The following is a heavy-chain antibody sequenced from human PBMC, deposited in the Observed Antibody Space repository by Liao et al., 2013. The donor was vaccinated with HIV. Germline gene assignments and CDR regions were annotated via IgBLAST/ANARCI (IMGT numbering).Heavy chain of an antibody. D-gene: IGHD3-3*01. J-gene: IGHJ3*02. CDR1: GGSISSGDYY. CDR2: IYYSGST. V-gene: IGHV4-30-4*08. Sequence: QVQLQESGPGLVKPSQTLSLTCTVSGGSISSGDYYWSWIRQPPGKGLEWIGYIYYSGSTYYNPSLKSRVTISVDTSKNQFSLKLSSVTAADTAVYYCARESPYYDFWSGYYGSRGDAFDIWGQGTMVTVSS. CDR3: ARESPYYDFWSGYYGSRGDAFDI.